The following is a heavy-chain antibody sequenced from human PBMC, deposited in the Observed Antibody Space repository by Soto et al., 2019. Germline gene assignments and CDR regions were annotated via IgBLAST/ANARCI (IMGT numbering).Heavy chain of an antibody. D-gene: IGHD2-15*01. V-gene: IGHV1-18*01. J-gene: IGHJ6*02. CDR1: GYTFSTSG. Sequence: QVQLVQSGAEVRKPGASVKVSCKASGYTFSTSGMSWLRQAPGQGLEWMGWISTYNGDTNDAPKFQDRVTMTSDTSXXTVYMELRSLRSDDTAVYYCARAGAAPDYYYGMDVWGQGTRVTVSS. CDR3: ARAGAAPDYYYGMDV. CDR2: ISTYNGDT.